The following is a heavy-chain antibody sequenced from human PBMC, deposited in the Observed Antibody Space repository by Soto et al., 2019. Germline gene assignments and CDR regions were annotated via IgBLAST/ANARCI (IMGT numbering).Heavy chain of an antibody. CDR1: GGSFSGYF. D-gene: IGHD2-21*01. Sequence: WETLSLTCAVSGGSFSGYFWSWIRQSPGKGLEWIGEIIPSGGTNYNPSLKSRVTISVDTSKNQFSLKVTSVTAADTGVYYCARDSRLDKWGKATLVTVCS. CDR2: IIPSGGT. CDR3: ARDSRLDK. J-gene: IGHJ4*02. V-gene: IGHV4-34*12.